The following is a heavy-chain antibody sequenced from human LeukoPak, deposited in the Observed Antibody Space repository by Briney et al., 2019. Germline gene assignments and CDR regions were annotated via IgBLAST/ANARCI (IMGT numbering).Heavy chain of an antibody. CDR1: GFTFSGYA. V-gene: IGHV3-23*01. Sequence: PGGSLRLSCAASGFTFSGYAMSWVRQAPGKGLEWVSAISGSGGSTYYADSVKGRFTISRDNSKNTLYLQMNSLRAEDTAVYYCAKEGAGYSYGRNPFDYWGQGTLVTVSS. J-gene: IGHJ4*02. CDR2: ISGSGGST. D-gene: IGHD5-18*01. CDR3: AKEGAGYSYGRNPFDY.